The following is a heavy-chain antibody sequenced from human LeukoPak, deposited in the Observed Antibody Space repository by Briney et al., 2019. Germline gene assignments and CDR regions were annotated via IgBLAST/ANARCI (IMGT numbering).Heavy chain of an antibody. Sequence: ASVKVTCKASGYTFTGYYMHWVRQAPGQGLEWMGWINPNSGGTNYAQKFQGRVTMTRDTSISTAYMELSRLRSDDTAVYYCARRRYCSSTSCYGSGYYYYMDVWGKGTTVTVSS. D-gene: IGHD2-2*01. CDR2: INPNSGGT. V-gene: IGHV1-2*02. J-gene: IGHJ6*03. CDR1: GYTFTGYY. CDR3: ARRRYCSSTSCYGSGYYYYMDV.